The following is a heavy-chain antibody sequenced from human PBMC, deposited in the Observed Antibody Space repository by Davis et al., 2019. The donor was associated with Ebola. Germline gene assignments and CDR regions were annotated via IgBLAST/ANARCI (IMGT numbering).Heavy chain of an antibody. CDR2: ISYDGSNK. J-gene: IGHJ6*02. V-gene: IGHV3-30*03. CDR3: AREGAYYDSSGYLVPANYYYYYGMDV. D-gene: IGHD3-22*01. CDR1: GFTFSSYW. Sequence: GESLKISCAASGFTFSSYWMSWVRQAPGKGLEWVAVISYDGSNKYYADSVKGRFTISRDNSKNTLYLQMNSLRAEDTAVYYCAREGAYYDSSGYLVPANYYYYYGMDVWGQGTTVTVSS.